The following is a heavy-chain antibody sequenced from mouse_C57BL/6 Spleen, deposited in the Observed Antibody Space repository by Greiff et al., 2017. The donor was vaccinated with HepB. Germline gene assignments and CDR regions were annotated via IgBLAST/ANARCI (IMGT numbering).Heavy chain of an antibody. CDR3: ARVPYSNNAMDY. D-gene: IGHD2-5*01. J-gene: IGHJ4*01. CDR2: IDPSDSYT. V-gene: IGHV1-69*01. CDR1: GYTFTSYW. Sequence: VQLQQPGAELVMPGASVKLSCKASGYTFTSYWMHWVKQRPGQGLEWIGEIDPSDSYTNYNQKFKGKSTLTVDKSSSTAYMQLSSLTSEDSAVYYCARVPYSNNAMDYWGQGTSVTVSS.